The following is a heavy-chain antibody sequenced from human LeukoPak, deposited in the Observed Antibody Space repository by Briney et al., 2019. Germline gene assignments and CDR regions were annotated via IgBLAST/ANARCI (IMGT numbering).Heavy chain of an antibody. V-gene: IGHV1-8*01. D-gene: IGHD7-27*01. CDR1: GYTFTSYD. CDR2: MNPNSGNT. CDR3: ARGGDPAYYYYMDV. Sequence: ASVKVPCKASGYTFTSYDINWVRQATGQGLEWMGWMNPNSGNTGYAQRFQGRVTMTRNTSISTAYMELSSLRSEDTAVYYCARGGDPAYYYYMDVWGKGTTVTVSS. J-gene: IGHJ6*03.